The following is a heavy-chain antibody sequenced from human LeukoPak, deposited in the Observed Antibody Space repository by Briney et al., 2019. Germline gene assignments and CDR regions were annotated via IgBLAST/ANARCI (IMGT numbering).Heavy chain of an antibody. J-gene: IGHJ3*02. V-gene: IGHV3-48*01. CDR3: ARDLKRRVYYDSSGSDDAFDI. Sequence: GGSLRLSCAASGFTFSSYSMNWVRQAPGKGLEWVSYISSSSSTIYYADSVKGRFTISRDNAKNSLYLQMNSLRAEDTAVYYCARDLKRRVYYDSSGSDDAFDIWGQGTMVTVSS. CDR1: GFTFSSYS. CDR2: ISSSSSTI. D-gene: IGHD3-22*01.